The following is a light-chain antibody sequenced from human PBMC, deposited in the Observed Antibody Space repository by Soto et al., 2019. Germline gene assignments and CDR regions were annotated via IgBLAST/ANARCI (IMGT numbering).Light chain of an antibody. CDR2: GAS. J-gene: IGKJ1*01. CDR1: QGISTW. Sequence: DIQLTQSPSSVSASVGDSVTISCRASQGISTWLAWYQQKAGKAPKLLIYGASRLLNGVPSRFSGSGSGTYFTLTISSLQPEDFATYYCQQTAGFPRTFGQGTKVEIK. V-gene: IGKV1D-12*01. CDR3: QQTAGFPRT.